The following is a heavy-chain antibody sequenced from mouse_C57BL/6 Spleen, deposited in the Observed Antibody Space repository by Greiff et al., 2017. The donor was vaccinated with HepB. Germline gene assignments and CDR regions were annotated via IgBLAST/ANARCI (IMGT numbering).Heavy chain of an antibody. CDR1: GYAFSSSW. D-gene: IGHD1-1*01. CDR2: IYPGDGDT. CDR3: ASGSTTVVATDYAMDY. V-gene: IGHV1-82*01. Sequence: VQLQQSGPELVKPGASVKISCKASGYAFSSSWMNWVKQRPGKGLEWIGRIYPGDGDTNYNGKFKGKATLTADKSSSTAYMQLSSLTSEDSAVYFCASGSTTVVATDYAMDYWGQGTSVTVSS. J-gene: IGHJ4*01.